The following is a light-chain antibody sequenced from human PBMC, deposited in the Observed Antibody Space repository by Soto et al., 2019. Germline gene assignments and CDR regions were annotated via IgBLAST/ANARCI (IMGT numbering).Light chain of an antibody. CDR2: EVS. Sequence: QSALTQPPSVSGSPGQSVTISCTGTSSDVGSYNRVSWYQQPPGTAPKLMIYEVSNRPSGVPDRFSGSKSGNTASLTISGLQAEDEGDYYSSSYTGSSTDVFGTGTKGTVL. CDR3: SSYTGSSTDV. J-gene: IGLJ1*01. V-gene: IGLV2-18*02. CDR1: SSDVGSYNR.